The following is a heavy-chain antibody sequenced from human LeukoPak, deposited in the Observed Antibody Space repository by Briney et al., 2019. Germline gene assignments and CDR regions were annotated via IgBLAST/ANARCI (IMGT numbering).Heavy chain of an antibody. CDR1: GFTFSSYA. D-gene: IGHD4-17*01. J-gene: IGHJ4*02. Sequence: PGGSLRLSCAASGFTFSSYAMSWVRQAPGKRLEWVSGISGSGGATYYADSVEGRLTISRDNSRNTLYLQMNSLRDEDTAVYYCANELSYGDYSHSFAENWGQGTLVTVSS. CDR2: ISGSGGAT. V-gene: IGHV3-23*01. CDR3: ANELSYGDYSHSFAEN.